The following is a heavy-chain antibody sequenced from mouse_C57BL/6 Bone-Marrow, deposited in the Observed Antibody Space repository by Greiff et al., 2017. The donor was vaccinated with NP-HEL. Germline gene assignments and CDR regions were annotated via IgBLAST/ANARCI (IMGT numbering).Heavy chain of an antibody. Sequence: VKLMESGAKRPKPGASWKLSGKASAYPFTSSGWPWLNQRLGQGREWIGYIIPGSGYTKYNQKFKDKATLTADKSSSTAYMQLSSLTYEDSAVYYCARSKMVTYFDYWGQGTTLTVSS. D-gene: IGHD2-3*01. CDR1: AYPFTSSG. CDR2: IIPGSGYT. CDR3: ARSKMVTYFDY. V-gene: IGHV1-7*01. J-gene: IGHJ2*01.